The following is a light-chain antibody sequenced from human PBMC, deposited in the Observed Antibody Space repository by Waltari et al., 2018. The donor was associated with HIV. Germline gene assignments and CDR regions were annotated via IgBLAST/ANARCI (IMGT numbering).Light chain of an antibody. Sequence: SYVLTQPPSVSVAPGKTARITCGGDSIGSKSVHWYQQKPGQAPVLVIYYNRDLPSGCPERLSGFTSGNSATLTISRVEAGDEADYYCQVWDSTSDQVVFGGGTKLTVL. J-gene: IGLJ2*01. CDR3: QVWDSTSDQVV. CDR2: YNR. V-gene: IGLV3-21*04. CDR1: SIGSKS.